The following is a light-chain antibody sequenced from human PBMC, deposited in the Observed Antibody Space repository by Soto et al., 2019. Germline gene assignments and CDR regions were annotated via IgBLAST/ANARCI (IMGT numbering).Light chain of an antibody. Sequence: EIVMAQSPATLSVSPGKRATLSCRASQSVSGNLAWYQQKPGQAPRLLIYGASTRATGIPARFSGSGSGTEFTLTISSLQSEDFAVYYCQQYNNWPPAFGQGTKVEIK. CDR1: QSVSGN. J-gene: IGKJ1*01. CDR2: GAS. CDR3: QQYNNWPPA. V-gene: IGKV3-15*01.